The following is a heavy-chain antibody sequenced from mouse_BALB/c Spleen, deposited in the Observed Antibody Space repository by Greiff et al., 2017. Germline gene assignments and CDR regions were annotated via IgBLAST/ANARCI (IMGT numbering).Heavy chain of an antibody. Sequence: VQLKESGGGLVKPGGSLKLSCAASGFTFSSYAMSWVRQTPEKRLEWVASISSGGSTYYPDSVKGRFTISRDNARNILYLQMSSLRSEDTAMYYCARGFDYLYYFDYWGQGTTLTVSS. CDR3: ARGFDYLYYFDY. CDR2: ISSGGST. V-gene: IGHV5-6-5*01. CDR1: GFTFSSYA. J-gene: IGHJ2*01. D-gene: IGHD2-4*01.